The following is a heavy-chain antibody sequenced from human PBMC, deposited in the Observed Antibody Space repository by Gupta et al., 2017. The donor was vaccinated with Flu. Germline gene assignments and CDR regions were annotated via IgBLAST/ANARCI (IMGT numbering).Heavy chain of an antibody. CDR1: GYVFSDYW. D-gene: IGHD3-10*01. V-gene: IGHV5-51*01. CDR2: IYPGDSDT. CDR3: ARHGSGPLFGDRGHLQY. J-gene: IGHJ1*01. Sequence: EVLLVQSGAEVKKPGESLKISCKASGYVFSDYWIGWVRQVPGKGLEWMATIYPGDSDTRYSPFFQGQVTISVDKSINTAYLQWSSLKASDTAMYYCARHGSGPLFGDRGHLQYWGQATLVTVSS.